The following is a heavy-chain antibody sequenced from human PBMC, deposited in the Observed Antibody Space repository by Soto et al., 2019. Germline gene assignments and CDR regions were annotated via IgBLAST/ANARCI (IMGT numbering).Heavy chain of an antibody. CDR2: ISGSGGST. V-gene: IGHV3-23*01. J-gene: IGHJ3*02. D-gene: IGHD3-3*01. Sequence: EVQLLESGGGLVQPGGSLRLSCAASGFTFSSYAMSWVRQAPGKGLEWVSAISGSGGSTYYADSVKGRFTISRDNSNNTLYQQMNSPRPEDTAVYYCAKDSDSDAFDIWGQGTMVTVSS. CDR3: AKDSDSDAFDI. CDR1: GFTFSSYA.